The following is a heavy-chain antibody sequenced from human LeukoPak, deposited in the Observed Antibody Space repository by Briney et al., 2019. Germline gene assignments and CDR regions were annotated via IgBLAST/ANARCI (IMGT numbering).Heavy chain of an antibody. Sequence: GSLRLSCAASGFTFSSYWMSWVRQPPGKGLEWIGTIYSSGSTYYKPSLRNRVTISVDTSKNQFSVKLNSVTAADTAVYYCATTVMEGNTVDYWGQGTLVTVSS. V-gene: IGHV4-59*04. CDR3: ATTVMEGNTVDY. CDR2: IYSSGST. CDR1: GFTFSSYW. J-gene: IGHJ4*02. D-gene: IGHD3-16*01.